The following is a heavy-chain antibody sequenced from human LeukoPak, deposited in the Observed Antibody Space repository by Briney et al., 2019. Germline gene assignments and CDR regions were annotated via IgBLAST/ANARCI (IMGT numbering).Heavy chain of an antibody. D-gene: IGHD3-22*01. CDR2: ISGSGGST. J-gene: IGHJ4*02. V-gene: IGHV3-23*01. CDR3: AKDILLNYYDSSGLDY. CDR1: GFTFSSYA. Sequence: PGGSLRLSCAASGFTFSSYAMSWVRQAPGKGLEWVSAISGSGGSTYYADSVKGRFTISRDNAKNSLYLQMNSLRAEDTALYYCAKDILLNYYDSSGLDYWGQGTLVTVSS.